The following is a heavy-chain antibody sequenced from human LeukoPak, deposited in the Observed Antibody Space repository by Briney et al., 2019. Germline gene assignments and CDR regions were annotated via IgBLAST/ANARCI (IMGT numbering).Heavy chain of an antibody. CDR1: GYSFTSHY. J-gene: IGHJ5*02. CDR2: INPSGSST. Sequence: GASVKVSCKASGYSFTSHYMHWVRQAPGQGLEWMGLINPSGSSTLYAQKFQGRVTMTRDMSTSTVYMELSSLTSEDTAVYYCAREGVTIFGLVRTQTTKGPHRFDPWGQGTLVTVSS. D-gene: IGHD3-3*01. V-gene: IGHV1-46*01. CDR3: AREGVTIFGLVRTQTTKGPHRFDP.